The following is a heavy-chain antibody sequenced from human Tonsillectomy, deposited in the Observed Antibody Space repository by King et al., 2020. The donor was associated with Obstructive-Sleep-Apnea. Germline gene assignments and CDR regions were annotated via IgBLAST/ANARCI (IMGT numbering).Heavy chain of an antibody. D-gene: IGHD3-10*01. CDR2: IWYDGSNK. V-gene: IGHV3-33*01. CDR3: ARDRRLGTMVRGVPLEDY. J-gene: IGHJ4*02. CDR1: GFTFSSYG. Sequence: VQLVESGGGVVQPGRSLRLSCAASGFTFSSYGMHWVRQAPGKGLEWVAVIWYDGSNKYYADSVKGRFTISRDNSKNTLYLQMNSLRAEDTAVYYCARDRRLGTMVRGVPLEDYWGQGTLVTVSS.